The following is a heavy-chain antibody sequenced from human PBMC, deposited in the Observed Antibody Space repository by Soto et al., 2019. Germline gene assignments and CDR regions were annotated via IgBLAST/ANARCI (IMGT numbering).Heavy chain of an antibody. CDR2: IYYSGST. D-gene: IGHD3-10*01. CDR3: ARAGSLGSGRRRYFDL. CDR1: GDSVSSGSYY. Sequence: QVQLQESGPGLVKPSETLSLTCTVSGDSVSSGSYYWSWIRQPPGKGLECIGYIYYSGSTNYNPSLKSRVTISVDTSKNQFSLKLSSVTAADTAVYYCARAGSLGSGRRRYFDLWGRGTLVTVSS. V-gene: IGHV4-61*01. J-gene: IGHJ2*01.